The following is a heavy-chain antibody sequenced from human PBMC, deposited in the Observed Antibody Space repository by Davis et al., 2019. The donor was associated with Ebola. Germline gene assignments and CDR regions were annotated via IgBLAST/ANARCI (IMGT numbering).Heavy chain of an antibody. J-gene: IGHJ5*02. Sequence: SVKVSCKASGYTFTSYDINWVRQATGQGLEWMGRIIPILGIANYAQKFQGRVTLTADKATNTAYMELSGLRFDDTAVYYCARTVSYTYDTLTGRYYLDLWGQGTLVTVSS. V-gene: IGHV1-69*04. CDR1: GYTFTSYD. CDR3: ARTVSYTYDTLTGRYYLDL. CDR2: IIPILGIA. D-gene: IGHD3-9*01.